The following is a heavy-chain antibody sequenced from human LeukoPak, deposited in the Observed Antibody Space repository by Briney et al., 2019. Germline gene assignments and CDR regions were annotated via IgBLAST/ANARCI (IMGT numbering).Heavy chain of an antibody. V-gene: IGHV4-30-4*01. CDR3: ARALWFGESPNGNFDY. D-gene: IGHD3-10*01. CDR2: IYYSGST. J-gene: IGHJ4*02. Sequence: SETLSLTCTVSGGSISSSSYYWSWIRQPPGKGLEWIGYIYYSGSTYYNPSLKSRVTISVDTSKNQFSLKLSSVTAADTAVYYCARALWFGESPNGNFDYWGQGTLVTVSS. CDR1: GGSISSSSYY.